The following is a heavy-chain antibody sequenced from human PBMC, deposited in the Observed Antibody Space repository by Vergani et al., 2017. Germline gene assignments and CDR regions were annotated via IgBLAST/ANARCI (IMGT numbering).Heavy chain of an antibody. V-gene: IGHV3-23*01. Sequence: EVQLLESGGGLVQPGGSLRLSCAASGFTFSSYAMSWVRQAPGKGLEWVSAISGSGGSTYYADSVKVRFTISRDNSKNTLYRQMNSLRAEDTAVYYCAKDPIRGYSYGGFDYWGQGTLVTVSS. CDR2: ISGSGGST. D-gene: IGHD5-18*01. J-gene: IGHJ4*02. CDR1: GFTFSSYA. CDR3: AKDPIRGYSYGGFDY.